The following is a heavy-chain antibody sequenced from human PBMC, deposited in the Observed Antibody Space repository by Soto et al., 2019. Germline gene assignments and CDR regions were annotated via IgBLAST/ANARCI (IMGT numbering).Heavy chain of an antibody. J-gene: IGHJ4*02. CDR3: ARDSGGKPYDY. CDR1: GGTFSSYT. V-gene: IGHV1-69*08. CDR2: IIPILGIA. D-gene: IGHD3-10*01. Sequence: QVQLVQSGAEVKKPGSSVKVSCKASGGTFSSYTISWVRQAPGQGLEWMGRIIPILGIANYAQKFQGRVTITADKSTSTAYMDLSSLRSEDTAVYYCARDSGGKPYDYWGQGTLVTVSS.